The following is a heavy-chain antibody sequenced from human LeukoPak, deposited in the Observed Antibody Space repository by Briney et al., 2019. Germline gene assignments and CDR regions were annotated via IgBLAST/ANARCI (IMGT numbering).Heavy chain of an antibody. D-gene: IGHD5-24*01. CDR1: GGSISSYY. CDR3: ARDRWLQPRQPFDP. V-gene: IGHV4-4*07. CDR2: IYTSGST. J-gene: IGHJ5*02. Sequence: SETLSLTCTVSGGSISSYYWSWIRQPAGKGLEWIGCIYTSGSTNYNPSLKSRVTISVDTSKNQFSLKLSSVTAADTAVYYCARDRWLQPRQPFDPWGQGTLVTVSS.